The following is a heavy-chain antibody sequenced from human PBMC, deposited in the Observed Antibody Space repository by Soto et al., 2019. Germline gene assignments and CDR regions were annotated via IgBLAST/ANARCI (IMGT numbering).Heavy chain of an antibody. J-gene: IGHJ4*02. Sequence: LRLSCAVSGFTLTTYSMNWVRQAPGKGLEWISFINKNGFTIYYADSVKGRFTISRDYAKNSLYLQMDSLRHEDTAVYYCARGAVTGTSLFDYWGLGTLVTVSS. CDR2: INKNGFTI. V-gene: IGHV3-48*02. CDR1: GFTLTTYS. CDR3: ARGAVTGTSLFDY. D-gene: IGHD6-19*01.